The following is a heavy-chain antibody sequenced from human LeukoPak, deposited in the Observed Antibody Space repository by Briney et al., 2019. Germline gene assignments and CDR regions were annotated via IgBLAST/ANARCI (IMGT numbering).Heavy chain of an antibody. Sequence: PGGSLRLSCAASGFNFNAYWMNWVRQAPGKGLEWVANVQHIGGETYYVDSVKGRFTISRDNAKNSVYLQMNSLGADDTAVYYCATYSILNAREFRYWGQGTLVTVTS. J-gene: IGHJ1*01. V-gene: IGHV3-7*01. D-gene: IGHD4-11*01. CDR3: ATYSILNAREFRY. CDR2: VQHIGGET. CDR1: GFNFNAYW.